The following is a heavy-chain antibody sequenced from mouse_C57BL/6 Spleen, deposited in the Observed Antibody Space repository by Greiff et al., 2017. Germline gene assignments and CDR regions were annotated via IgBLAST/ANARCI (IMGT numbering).Heavy chain of an antibody. V-gene: IGHV1-4*01. CDR2: INPSSGYT. CDR3: ARSRIYYDYEGFAY. Sequence: VKLQQSGAELARPGASVKMSCKASGYTFTSYTMHWVKQRPGQGLEWIGYINPSSGYTKYNQKFKDKATLTADKSSSTAYMQLSSLTSEDSAVYYCARSRIYYDYEGFAYWGQGTLVTVSA. J-gene: IGHJ3*01. D-gene: IGHD2-4*01. CDR1: GYTFTSYT.